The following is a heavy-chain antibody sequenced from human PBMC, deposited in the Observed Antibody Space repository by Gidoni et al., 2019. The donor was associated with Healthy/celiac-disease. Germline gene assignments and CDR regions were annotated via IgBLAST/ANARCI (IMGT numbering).Heavy chain of an antibody. CDR2: IYYSGST. CDR1: GGSISSYY. D-gene: IGHD4-17*01. CDR3: ASDRRDYGDYKYRYFDL. V-gene: IGHV4-59*01. Sequence: QVQLQESGPGLVKPSETLSLTCTVAGGSISSYYWSWIRQPPGKGLEWIGYIYYSGSTNYNPSLKRRVTISVDTSKNPFSLKLSSVTAADTAVYYCASDRRDYGDYKYRYFDLWGRGTLVTVSS. J-gene: IGHJ2*01.